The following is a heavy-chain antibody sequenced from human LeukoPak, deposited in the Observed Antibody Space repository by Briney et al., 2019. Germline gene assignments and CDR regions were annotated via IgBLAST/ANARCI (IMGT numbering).Heavy chain of an antibody. Sequence: GGSLRLSCAASGFTFSSYAMSRVRQAPGKGLEWVSAISGSGGSTYYADSVKGRFTISRDNSKNTLYLQMNSLRAEDTAVYYCAKDRAYSGYDPTFDYWGQGTLVTVSS. J-gene: IGHJ4*02. CDR3: AKDRAYSGYDPTFDY. V-gene: IGHV3-23*01. CDR1: GFTFSSYA. D-gene: IGHD5-12*01. CDR2: ISGSGGST.